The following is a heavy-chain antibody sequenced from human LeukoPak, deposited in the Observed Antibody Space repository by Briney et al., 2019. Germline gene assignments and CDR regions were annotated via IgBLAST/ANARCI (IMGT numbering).Heavy chain of an antibody. J-gene: IGHJ3*02. CDR1: GYTLNNYD. D-gene: IGHD3-16*01. V-gene: IGHV1-18*01. CDR2: ISPYNDNT. CDR3: TRARGGLRNAFDI. Sequence: GASVRVSCKASGYTLNNYDINWVRQAPGQGPEWMGWISPYNDNTYSAQKFQGRVTMATDTSTNTAYMELRSLTSDDTAVYFCTRARGGLRNAFDIWGQGTMVTVSS.